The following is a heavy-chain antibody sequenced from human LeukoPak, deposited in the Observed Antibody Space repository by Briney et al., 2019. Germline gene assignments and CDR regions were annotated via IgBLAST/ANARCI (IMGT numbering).Heavy chain of an antibody. CDR1: GFTFSSYS. J-gene: IGHJ4*02. CDR2: ISANSGAT. D-gene: IGHD5-18*01. V-gene: IGHV3-23*01. CDR3: SKAGDTNYYRYGDY. Sequence: PGGSLRLSCAASGFTFSSYSMNWVRQAPRRGLEWVSVISANSGATYYADSVKGRFTISRDNAKNTLYLQMNNLRGEDTALYYCSKAGDTNYYRYGDYWGQGTLVTVSS.